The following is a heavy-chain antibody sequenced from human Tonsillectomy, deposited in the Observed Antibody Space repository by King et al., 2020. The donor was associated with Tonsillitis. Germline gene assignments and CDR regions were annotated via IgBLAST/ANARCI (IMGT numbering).Heavy chain of an antibody. CDR1: GFTFSRYA. CDR3: AARPFPALVMVFDY. V-gene: IGHV3-23*04. D-gene: IGHD3-16*01. Sequence: VQLVESGGGLVQPGGSLRLSCAASGFTFSRYAMSWVRQAPGKGLEWVSGLSGSGDSTFYADSVKGRFTISRDNSKNKLYLQMNSLRVEETALYFCAARPFPALVMVFDYWGLGTQVTVSS. J-gene: IGHJ4*02. CDR2: LSGSGDST.